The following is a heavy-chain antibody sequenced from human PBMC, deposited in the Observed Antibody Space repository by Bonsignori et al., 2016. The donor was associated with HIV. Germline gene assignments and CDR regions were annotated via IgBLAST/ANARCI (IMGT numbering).Heavy chain of an antibody. J-gene: IGHJ6*03. CDR1: GGSISSGSYY. CDR3: ARSSGTVTYYYYYYMDV. CDR2: IYTSGST. V-gene: IGHV4-61*02. D-gene: IGHD4-11*01. Sequence: SETLSLTCTVSGGSISSGSYYWSWIRQPAGKGLEWIGRIYTSGSTNYNPSLKSRVTISVDTSKNQFSLKLSSVTAADTAVYYCARSSGTVTYYYYYYMDVWGQRDHGHRLL.